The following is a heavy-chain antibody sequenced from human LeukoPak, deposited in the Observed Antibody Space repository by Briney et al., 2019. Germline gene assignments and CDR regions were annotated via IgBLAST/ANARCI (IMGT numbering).Heavy chain of an antibody. CDR2: IFHDGSNK. D-gene: IGHD6-19*01. J-gene: IGHJ2*01. V-gene: IGHV3-30-3*01. CDR3: ARDAAAVAGASHWYFDL. CDR1: GFTFSSYT. Sequence: GGSLTLSCAASGFTFSSYTMYWVRQAPGKGLEWVAIIFHDGSNKYYADSVKGRFTISRDNSKNTLFVQMNSLTEEDTAVYFCARDAAAVAGASHWYFDLWGRGTPVTVSS.